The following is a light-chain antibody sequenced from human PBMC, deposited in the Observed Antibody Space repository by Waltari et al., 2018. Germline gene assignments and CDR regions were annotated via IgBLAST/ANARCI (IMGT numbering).Light chain of an antibody. CDR1: RGISRY. V-gene: IGKV1-9*01. J-gene: IGKJ1*01. CDR2: AAS. Sequence: DIHLTQPPSYLSASVVDRVTITCRASRGISRYLAWYQQKPGKAPKLLIYAASTLQSGVPLRFSGSGSGTEFTLTISSLQPEDFATYYCQQVNTYSWTFGQGTKVEIK. CDR3: QQVNTYSWT.